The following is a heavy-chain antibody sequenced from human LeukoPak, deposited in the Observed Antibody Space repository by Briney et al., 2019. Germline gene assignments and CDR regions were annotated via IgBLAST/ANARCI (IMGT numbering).Heavy chain of an antibody. CDR3: TKEGVEGY. J-gene: IGHJ4*02. V-gene: IGHV1-2*02. CDR1: VYTFTDYN. Sequence: ASVTVSFKSSVYTFTDYNMHWVRQAPGQGLEWMGWINPNSGGTNYPQKFQGRVTITRDTSINTAYMELGRLTSDDTAVYYCTKEGVEGYWGQGTLVTVSS. CDR2: INPNSGGT.